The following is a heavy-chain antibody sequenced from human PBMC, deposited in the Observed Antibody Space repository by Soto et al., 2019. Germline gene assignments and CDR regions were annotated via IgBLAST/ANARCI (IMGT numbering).Heavy chain of an antibody. D-gene: IGHD6-13*01. CDR3: ARGGGIAAADDYYYGMDV. CDR2: IIPIFGTA. Sequence: SVKVSCKASGGTFSSYAISWVRQAPGQGLEWMGGIIPIFGTANYAQKFQGRVTITADKSTSTAYMELSSLRSEDTAVYYCARGGGIAAADDYYYGMDVWGQGTTVTVSS. J-gene: IGHJ6*02. V-gene: IGHV1-69*06. CDR1: GGTFSSYA.